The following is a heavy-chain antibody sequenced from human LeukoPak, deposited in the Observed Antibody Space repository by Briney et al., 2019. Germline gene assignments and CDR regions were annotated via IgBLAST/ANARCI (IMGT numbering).Heavy chain of an antibody. V-gene: IGHV3-21*01. D-gene: IGHD6-19*01. J-gene: IGHJ4*02. CDR1: GFTFSSYS. CDR3: ARDEHGWHVGRSYFDY. Sequence: GGSLRLSCAASGFTFSSYSMNWVRQAPGKGLEWVSSISSSSSYIYYADSVKGRFTISRDNAKNSLYLQMNSLRAEDTAVYYCARDEHGWHVGRSYFDYWGQGTLVTVSS. CDR2: ISSSSSYI.